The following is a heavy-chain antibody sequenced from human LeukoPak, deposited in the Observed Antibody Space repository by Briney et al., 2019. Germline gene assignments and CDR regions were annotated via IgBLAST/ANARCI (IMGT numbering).Heavy chain of an antibody. CDR2: IYYSGSA. V-gene: IGHV4-39*07. CDR3: ARGTRGSDSSFDF. Sequence: SETLSLTCTVSGDSSDNNGFYWGWIRQPPGKGLEWIGNIYYSGSAYYNPSLKSRVTTSVDTSKNQFSLKLSSVTAADTAVYYCARGTRGSDSSFDFWGQGTLVTVSS. CDR1: GDSSDNNGFY. J-gene: IGHJ4*02. D-gene: IGHD1-1*01.